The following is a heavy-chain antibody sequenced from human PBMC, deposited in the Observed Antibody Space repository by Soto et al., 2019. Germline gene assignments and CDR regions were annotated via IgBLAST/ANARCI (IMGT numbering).Heavy chain of an antibody. J-gene: IGHJ4*02. CDR1: GGSMNNYY. CDR3: ARGGWSNDY. V-gene: IGHV4-59*01. Sequence: QVQLQESGPGLVKPSETLSLTCTVSGGSMNNYYWSWVRQPPGKGLEWMGYIYYSGSTNYSPSLKNRVTMSVDTSKNQFSLRLSSVTTADTAVYFCARGGWSNDYWGQRTLVTVSS. D-gene: IGHD6-19*01. CDR2: IYYSGST.